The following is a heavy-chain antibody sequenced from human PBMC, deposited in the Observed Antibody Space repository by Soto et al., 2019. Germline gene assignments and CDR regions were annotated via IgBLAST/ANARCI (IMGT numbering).Heavy chain of an antibody. CDR2: ISTDASST. CDR3: ARLPNKSPQN. J-gene: IGHJ1*01. V-gene: IGHV3-74*01. Sequence: VQLVESGGGLVQPGGSLRLSCAASGFTFSSYWMHWVRQAPGKGLVWVSSISTDASSTSYADPVKGRFTISRDNAKNTLYLQMNSVRAEDTAVYYCARLPNKSPQNWGQGTLVSVSP. CDR1: GFTFSSYW.